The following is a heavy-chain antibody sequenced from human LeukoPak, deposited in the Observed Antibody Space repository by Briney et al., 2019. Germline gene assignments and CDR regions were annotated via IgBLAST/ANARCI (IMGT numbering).Heavy chain of an antibody. CDR1: GGSISSGSYY. D-gene: IGHD4-23*01. V-gene: IGHV4-61*02. CDR2: IYTSGST. Sequence: SQTLSLTCTVSGGSISSGSYYWSWIRQPAGKGLEWSGRIYTSGSTNYNPSLKSRVTMSVDTSKNQFSLKLSSVTAADTAVYYCARGGGNFAFDYWGQGTLVTVSS. CDR3: ARGGGNFAFDY. J-gene: IGHJ4*02.